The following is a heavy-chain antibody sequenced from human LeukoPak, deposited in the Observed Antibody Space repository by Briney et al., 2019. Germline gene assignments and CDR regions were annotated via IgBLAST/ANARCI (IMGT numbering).Heavy chain of an antibody. CDR1: GYTFTGYY. CDR2: INPNSGGT. D-gene: IGHD6-25*01. Sequence: GSSVKVSCKASGYTFTGYYMHWVRQAPGQGLEWMGWINPNSGGTNYAQKFQGRVTMTRDTSISTAYMELSRLRSDDTAVYYCARVDSSEYGMDVWGQGTTVTVAS. CDR3: ARVDSSEYGMDV. J-gene: IGHJ6*02. V-gene: IGHV1-2*02.